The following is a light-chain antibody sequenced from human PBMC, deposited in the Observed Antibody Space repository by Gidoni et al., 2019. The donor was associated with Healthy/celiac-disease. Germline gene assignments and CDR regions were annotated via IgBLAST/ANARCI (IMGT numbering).Light chain of an antibody. J-gene: IGKJ2*01. CDR3: QQLNSYPGYT. V-gene: IGKV1-9*01. CDR1: QGISSY. CDR2: AAS. Sequence: DIQLTQSPSFLSASVGDRVTITCRASQGISSYLAWYQQKPGKAPKLLIYAASTLQSGVPSRFSGSGSGTEFTLTISSLQPEDFATYYCQQLNSYPGYTLXQXTKLEIK.